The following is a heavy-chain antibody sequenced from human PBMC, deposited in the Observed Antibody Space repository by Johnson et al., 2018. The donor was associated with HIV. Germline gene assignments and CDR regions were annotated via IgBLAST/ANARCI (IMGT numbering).Heavy chain of an antibody. Sequence: VQLVESGGGLIQPGGSLRLSCAASGFTVSSNYMSWVRQAPGKGLEWVSVIYSGGSTYYADSVKGRFTIPRDNSKNTLYLQMNSLRAEDTTVYYCARDRNYYDSSAQGAFDIWGQGTMVTVSS. D-gene: IGHD3-22*01. CDR2: IYSGGST. V-gene: IGHV3-53*01. J-gene: IGHJ3*02. CDR1: GFTVSSNY. CDR3: ARDRNYYDSSAQGAFDI.